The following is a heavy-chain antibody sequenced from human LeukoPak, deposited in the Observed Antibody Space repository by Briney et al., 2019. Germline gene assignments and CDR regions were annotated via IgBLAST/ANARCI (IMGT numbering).Heavy chain of an antibody. CDR3: WGGGWKKPFDY. J-gene: IGHJ4*02. CDR2: IIPIFGTA. D-gene: IGHD2-21*01. V-gene: IGHV1-69*13. CDR1: GGTFSNYA. Sequence: SVNVSCKASGGTFSNYAISWVRQAPGQGLEWMGGIIPIFGTANYAQKFQGRVTITADESTSTAYMELSSLRSEDTAVYYCWGGGWKKPFDYWGQGTLVTVSS.